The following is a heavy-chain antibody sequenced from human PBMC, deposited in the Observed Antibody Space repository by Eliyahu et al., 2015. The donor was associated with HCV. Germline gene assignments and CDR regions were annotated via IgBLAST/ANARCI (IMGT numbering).Heavy chain of an antibody. D-gene: IGHD2-21*02. CDR1: GASIRTRSYY. J-gene: IGHJ5*02. V-gene: IGHV4-39*01. Sequence: QLQLLESGPGLVKSSETLSLTCSVSGASIRTRSYYWGWIRQPPGKGLEWIGNVVFWVEAPYNPSLKSRVTMSVDTSKNQFSLKLSSVTAADTAVYYCARWGVVTTIRYWFDPWGQGTLVNVYS. CDR2: VVFWVEA. CDR3: ARWGVVTTIRYWFDP.